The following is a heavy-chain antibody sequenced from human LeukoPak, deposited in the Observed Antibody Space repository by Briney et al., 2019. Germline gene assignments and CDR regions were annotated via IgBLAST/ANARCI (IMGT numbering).Heavy chain of an antibody. CDR2: ISSNGGST. D-gene: IGHD1-26*01. J-gene: IGHJ3*02. Sequence: GGSLRLSCAASGFXFSSYAIHWVRQAPGKGLEYVSGISSNGGSTYYANSVKGRFTISRDNSKNTLYLQMGSLRAEDMAVYYCARGQVGAINDAFDIWGQGTIVTVSS. CDR3: ARGQVGAINDAFDI. V-gene: IGHV3-64*01. CDR1: GFXFSSYA.